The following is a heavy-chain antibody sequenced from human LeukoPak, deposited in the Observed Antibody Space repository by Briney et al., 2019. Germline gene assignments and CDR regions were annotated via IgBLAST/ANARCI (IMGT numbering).Heavy chain of an antibody. CDR3: TRDVAEGSYGLHYYYYYMNV. Sequence: PGTSLRLSCAASGFTFIRYSMHWVRQAPGKGLEWVAVISSDGSDKYYADSVSSRFTISRDNSKNTLYLQMNSLRPEDTAVYYCTRDVAEGSYGLHYYYYYMNVWGKGTTVTVSS. CDR1: GFTFIRYS. J-gene: IGHJ6*03. D-gene: IGHD5-18*01. CDR2: ISSDGSDK. V-gene: IGHV3-30*04.